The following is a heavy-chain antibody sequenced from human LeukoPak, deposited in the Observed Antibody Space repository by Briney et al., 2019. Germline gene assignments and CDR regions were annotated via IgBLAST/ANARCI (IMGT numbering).Heavy chain of an antibody. CDR2: ISGSGGST. D-gene: IGHD3-22*01. CDR3: AKLGTMTVVDSILWY. V-gene: IGHV3-23*01. Sequence: GGSLRLSCAASGFTFTSYGMDWVRQAPGQGLEWVSGISGSGGSTYYADSVKGRFTISRDNSKNTLYLQMNSLRAEDTAVYYCAKLGTMTVVDSILWYWGQGTLVTVSS. CDR1: GFTFTSYG. J-gene: IGHJ4*02.